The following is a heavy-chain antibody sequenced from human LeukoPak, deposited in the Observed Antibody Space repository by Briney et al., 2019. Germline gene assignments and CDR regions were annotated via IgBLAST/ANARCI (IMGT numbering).Heavy chain of an antibody. CDR3: TTDGYSSSWYPLGLDY. CDR2: IKSKTDGGTT. Sequence: ETLSLTCTVSGGSISSYYWSWVRQAPGKGLEWVGRIKSKTDGGTTDYAAPVKGRFTISRDDSKNTLYLQMNSLKTEDTAVYYCTTDGYSSSWYPLGLDYWGQGTLVTVSS. D-gene: IGHD6-13*01. J-gene: IGHJ4*02. V-gene: IGHV3-15*01. CDR1: GGSISSYY.